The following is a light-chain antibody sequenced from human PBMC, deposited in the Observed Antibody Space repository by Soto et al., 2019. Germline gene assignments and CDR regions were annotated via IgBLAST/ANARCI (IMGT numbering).Light chain of an antibody. CDR3: SSYTTYTTGTTLV. J-gene: IGLJ1*01. V-gene: IGLV2-14*03. Sequence: QSVLTQPASVSGSPGHSITISCTGTSSDVGGYNFVSWYQQHPGKAPKLMIYDVSNRPSGVSDRFSGSKSGNTASLSISGLQAEDEADYFCSSYTTYTTGTTLVFGTGTKVTVL. CDR1: SSDVGGYNF. CDR2: DVS.